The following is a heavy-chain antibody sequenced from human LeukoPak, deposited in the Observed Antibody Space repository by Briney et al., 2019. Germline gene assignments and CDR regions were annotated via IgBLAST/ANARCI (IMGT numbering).Heavy chain of an antibody. J-gene: IGHJ3*02. D-gene: IGHD2-15*01. CDR2: IIPILGIA. Sequence: SVKVSCKASGGTFSSYAIIWVRQAPGQGLEWMGRIIPILGIANYAQKFQGRVTITADKSTSTAYMELSSLRSEDTAVYYCARDHESTGWSNLGRTMNDAFDIWGQGTMVTVSS. V-gene: IGHV1-69*04. CDR3: ARDHESTGWSNLGRTMNDAFDI. CDR1: GGTFSSYA.